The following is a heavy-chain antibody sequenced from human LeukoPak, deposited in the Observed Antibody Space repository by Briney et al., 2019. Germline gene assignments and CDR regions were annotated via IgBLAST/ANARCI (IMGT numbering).Heavy chain of an antibody. CDR1: GGSFSGYY. Sequence: SETLSLTCAVYGGSFSGYYWSWIRQPPGKGLEWIGYIYYSGSTNYNPSLKSRVTISVDTSKNQFSLKLSSVTAADTAVYYCARQDGSRTTVVDNWFDPWGQGTLVTVSS. D-gene: IGHD4-23*01. J-gene: IGHJ5*02. CDR3: ARQDGSRTTVVDNWFDP. CDR2: IYYSGST. V-gene: IGHV4-59*08.